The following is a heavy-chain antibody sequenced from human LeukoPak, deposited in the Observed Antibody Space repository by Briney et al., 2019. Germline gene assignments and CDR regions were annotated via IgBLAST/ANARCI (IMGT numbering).Heavy chain of an antibody. Sequence: GGSLRLSCEASGFTFTTYGMSWVRQAPGKGLEWVSGISWNSFTIGYADSVKGRFTISRDNAKNSLYLQMNSLRVEDTALYYCAKDIGRVDTASTYMDVWGKGTTVTISS. D-gene: IGHD5-18*01. CDR2: ISWNSFTI. V-gene: IGHV3-9*01. J-gene: IGHJ6*03. CDR1: GFTFTTYG. CDR3: AKDIGRVDTASTYMDV.